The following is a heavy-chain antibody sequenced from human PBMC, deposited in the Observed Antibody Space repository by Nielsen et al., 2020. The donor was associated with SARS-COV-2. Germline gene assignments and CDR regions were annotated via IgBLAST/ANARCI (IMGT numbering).Heavy chain of an antibody. Sequence: GGSLRLSCAASGFTFSSYAMSWVRQAPGKGLEWVAVISYDGSNKYYADSVKGRFTISRDNSKNTLYLQMNSLRAEDTAVYYCAKDLQGYCSGGSCRGMDVWGQGTTVTVSS. D-gene: IGHD2-15*01. J-gene: IGHJ6*02. CDR2: ISYDGSNK. CDR1: GFTFSSYA. CDR3: AKDLQGYCSGGSCRGMDV. V-gene: IGHV3-30*18.